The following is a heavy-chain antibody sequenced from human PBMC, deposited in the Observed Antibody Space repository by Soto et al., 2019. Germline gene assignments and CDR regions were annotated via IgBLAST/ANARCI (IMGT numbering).Heavy chain of an antibody. CDR2: INHSGST. V-gene: IGHV4-34*01. CDR1: GGSFSGYY. J-gene: IGHJ6*02. CDR3: ARGKYCSGGSCYWPGYYYYYGMDV. Sequence: PSETLSLTCAVYGGSFSGYYWSWIRQPPGKGLEWIGEINHSGSTNYNPSLKSRVTISVDTSKNQFSLKLSSVTAADTAVYYCARGKYCSGGSCYWPGYYYYYGMDVWGQGTTVTVS. D-gene: IGHD2-15*01.